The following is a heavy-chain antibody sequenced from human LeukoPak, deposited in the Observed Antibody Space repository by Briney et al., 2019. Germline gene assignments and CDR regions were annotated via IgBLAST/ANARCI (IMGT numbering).Heavy chain of an antibody. Sequence: SETLSLTCTVSGGSISSGDYYWSWIRQPPGKGLEWIGYIYYSGSTYYNPSLKSRVTISVDTSKNQFSLKLSSVTAADTAVYYCASFDYGDYWYFGLWGRGTLVTVSS. D-gene: IGHD4-17*01. CDR1: GGSISSGDYY. CDR2: IYYSGST. V-gene: IGHV4-30-4*01. CDR3: ASFDYGDYWYFGL. J-gene: IGHJ2*01.